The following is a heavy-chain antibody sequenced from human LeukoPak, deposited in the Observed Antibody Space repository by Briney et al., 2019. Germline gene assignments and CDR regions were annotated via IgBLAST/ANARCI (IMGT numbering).Heavy chain of an antibody. Sequence: GGSLRLSCAASGFTFSSYAMSWVRQAPGKGLEWVSAISGSGGSTYYADSVKGRFTISRDNSKNTLYLQMNSLRAEDTAVYYCAKAAQYCSGGSCKAAGLDYWGQGTLVTVSS. D-gene: IGHD2-15*01. J-gene: IGHJ4*02. CDR2: ISGSGGST. V-gene: IGHV3-23*01. CDR3: AKAAQYCSGGSCKAAGLDY. CDR1: GFTFSSYA.